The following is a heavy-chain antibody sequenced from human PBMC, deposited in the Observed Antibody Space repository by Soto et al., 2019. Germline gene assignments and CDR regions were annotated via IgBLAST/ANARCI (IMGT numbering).Heavy chain of an antibody. V-gene: IGHV4-30-4*01. CDR2: IYYSGCT. J-gene: IGHJ4*02. CDR3: ARGGSLSAAGTGKCYFDY. Sequence: QVQLQESGPGLVKPSQTLSLTCTVSGGSISSGDYYWSWIRQPPGKGLEWIGYIYYSGCTYYNPSLESRVTISVETSNNQFFLKLSSVTAADKAVYYCARGGSLSAAGTGKCYFDYWGQGTLVTVSS. D-gene: IGHD6-13*01. CDR1: GGSISSGDYY.